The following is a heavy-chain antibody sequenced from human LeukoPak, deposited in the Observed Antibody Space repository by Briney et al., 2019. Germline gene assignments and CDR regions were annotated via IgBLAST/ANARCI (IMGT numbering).Heavy chain of an antibody. CDR2: ISSSGSST. V-gene: IGHV3-11*01. D-gene: IGHD6-6*01. J-gene: IGHJ6*02. CDR1: GFTFSDYY. CDR3: AREGYSSSSPYYDYGMDV. Sequence: PGGSLRLSCAASGFTFSDYYMSWIRQAPGKGLEWVSYISSSGSSTYYADSVKGRFTISRDNAKNSLYLQMNSLRAEDTAVYYCAREGYSSSSPYYDYGMDVWGQGTTVTVSS.